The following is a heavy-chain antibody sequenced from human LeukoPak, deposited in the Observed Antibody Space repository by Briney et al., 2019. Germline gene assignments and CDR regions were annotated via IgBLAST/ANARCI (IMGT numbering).Heavy chain of an antibody. D-gene: IGHD6-13*01. J-gene: IGHJ4*02. CDR2: ISWDGGST. Sequence: PGGSLRLSCAASGFTFDDYAMHWVRQAPGKGLEWVSLISWDGGSTYYADSVKGRFTISRDNSKNSLYLQMNSLRAEDTALYYCAKDIYPNIAAAGYFDYWGQGTLVTVSS. CDR3: AKDIYPNIAAAGYFDY. CDR1: GFTFDDYA. V-gene: IGHV3-43D*03.